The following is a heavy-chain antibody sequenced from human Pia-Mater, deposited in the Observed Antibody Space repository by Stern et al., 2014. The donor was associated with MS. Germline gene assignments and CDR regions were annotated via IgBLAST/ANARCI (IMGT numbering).Heavy chain of an antibody. V-gene: IGHV3-74*01. CDR3: ARDPSYCGGDCYANWFDP. D-gene: IGHD2-21*02. J-gene: IGHJ5*02. Sequence: EVQLVESAGGFVKPGGSLGLSCAASGFPFSSYWLHWVRQAQGKGLEWVSRLNSDGSSTSYADSVKGRFTISRDNAKNTLYLQMNSLRAEDAAVYYCARDPSYCGGDCYANWFDPWGQGTLVTVSS. CDR1: GFPFSSYW. CDR2: LNSDGSST.